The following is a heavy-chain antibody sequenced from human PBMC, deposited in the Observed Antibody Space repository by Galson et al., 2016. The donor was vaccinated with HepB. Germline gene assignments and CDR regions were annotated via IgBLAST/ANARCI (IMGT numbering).Heavy chain of an antibody. CDR3: ASASSVYGYDDGMDV. CDR1: GFNFSSHS. J-gene: IGHJ6*02. Sequence: SLRLSCAGSGFNFSSHSMTWVRQAPGKGLEWVSYIGSSTIYYRDSVKGRFTISRDNAKNSVSLRMKSLRAEDTAVYYCASASSVYGYDDGMDVWGPGTTVTVSS. CDR2: IGSSTI. D-gene: IGHD3-10*01. V-gene: IGHV3-48*04.